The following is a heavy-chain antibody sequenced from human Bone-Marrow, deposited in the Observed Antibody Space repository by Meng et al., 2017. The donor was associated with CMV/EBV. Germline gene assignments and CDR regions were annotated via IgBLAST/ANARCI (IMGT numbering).Heavy chain of an antibody. V-gene: IGHV3-7*01. CDR1: GLTFTNYW. D-gene: IGHD2-15*01. CDR2: IMQDGSEK. Sequence: GGSLRLSCAASGLTFTNYWMSWVRQAPGKGLEWVANIMQDGSEKQYVDSVKGRFTVSRDNAKNSLDLQMNSLRAEDTAVYYCAREVMGGWHYYYGMDVWGQGTTVTFYS. CDR3: AREVMGGWHYYYGMDV. J-gene: IGHJ6*02.